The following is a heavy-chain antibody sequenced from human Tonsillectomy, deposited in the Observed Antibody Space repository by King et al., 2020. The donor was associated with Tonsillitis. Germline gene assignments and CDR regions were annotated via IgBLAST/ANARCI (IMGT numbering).Heavy chain of an antibody. CDR3: AKKKVPGYSDSSGYVDQ. V-gene: IGHV3-23*03. Sequence: VQLVESGGGLVQPGGSLRLSCAASGFTFSSYAMSWVRQVPGKGLEWVSVIYSGGVTNYIDTVKGRFTISRENSKNTLYLQMNSLRAEDTAVYYCAKKKVPGYSDSSGYVDQWGQGALFTVSS. CDR2: IYSGGVT. J-gene: IGHJ4*02. CDR1: GFTFSSYA. D-gene: IGHD3-22*01.